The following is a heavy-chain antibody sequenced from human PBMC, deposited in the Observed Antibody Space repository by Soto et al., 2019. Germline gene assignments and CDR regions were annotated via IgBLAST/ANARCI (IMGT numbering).Heavy chain of an antibody. J-gene: IGHJ6*02. D-gene: IGHD4-4*01. CDR2: IKSKTDGGTT. V-gene: IGHV3-15*07. Sequence: PGGPLRLSCAASVFTFSNAWMNWVRQAPGKGLERVGRIKSKTDGGTTDYAAPVKGRFTISRDDSKNTLYLQMNSLKTEDTAVYYCTTPTVTTENYYYYGMDVWGQGTTVTVSS. CDR1: VFTFSNAW. CDR3: TTPTVTTENYYYYGMDV.